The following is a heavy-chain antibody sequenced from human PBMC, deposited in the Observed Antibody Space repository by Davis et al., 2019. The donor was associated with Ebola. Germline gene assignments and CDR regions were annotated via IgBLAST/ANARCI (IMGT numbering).Heavy chain of an antibody. Sequence: ASVPVSCKTSGYTFTAYYLHWVRQAPGQGPEWMGRINPNSGGTNYAQKFQGRVTMTRDTYISTAYMELSSLRSEDTAVYYCARGHGDYWGQGTLVTVSS. V-gene: IGHV1-2*06. J-gene: IGHJ4*02. CDR1: GYTFTAYY. CDR2: INPNSGGT. CDR3: ARGHGDY.